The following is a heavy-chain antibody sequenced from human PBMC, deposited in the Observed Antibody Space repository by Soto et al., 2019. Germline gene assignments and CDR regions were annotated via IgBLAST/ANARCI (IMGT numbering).Heavy chain of an antibody. V-gene: IGHV1-69*01. CDR2: IIPIFGTA. CDR1: GGTFSSYA. CDR3: ARGNPWETNWYFDL. D-gene: IGHD1-1*01. Sequence: QVQLVQSGAEVKKPGSSVNVSCKASGGTFSSYAISWVRQAPGQGLEWMGGIIPIFGTANYAQKFQGRVTITADESTSTAYMELRRLRSEDTAVYYCARGNPWETNWYFDLWGRGTLVTVSS. J-gene: IGHJ2*01.